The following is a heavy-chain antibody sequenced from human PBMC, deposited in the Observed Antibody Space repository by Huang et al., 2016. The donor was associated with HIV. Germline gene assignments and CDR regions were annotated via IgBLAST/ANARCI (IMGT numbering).Heavy chain of an antibody. D-gene: IGHD4-4*01. V-gene: IGHV3-11*04. Sequence: QVQLVESGGGLVKPGTSLRLSCEVSGFTFSDYYMSWVRQGTGKGSEWVSDIISGGATVSYAESVKGRLTISRDNTKNSLYLQMNSLRAEDTAVYYCARHYNNYIDYFDYWGQGTLVTVSS. J-gene: IGHJ4*02. CDR2: IISGGATV. CDR3: ARHYNNYIDYFDY. CDR1: GFTFSDYY.